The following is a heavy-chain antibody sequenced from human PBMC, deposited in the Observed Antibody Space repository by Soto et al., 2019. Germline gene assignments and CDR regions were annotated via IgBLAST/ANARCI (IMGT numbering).Heavy chain of an antibody. Sequence: GGSLRLSCAASGFTFSNAWMNWVRQAPGKGLEWVGRIKSKTDGGTTDYAAPVKGRFTISRDDSKNTLYLQMNSLKTEDTAVYYCTTDCSLGGSCYSEGYYYYGMDVWGQGTTVTVSS. CDR3: TTDCSLGGSCYSEGYYYYGMDV. CDR2: IKSKTDGGTT. D-gene: IGHD2-15*01. CDR1: GFTFSNAW. J-gene: IGHJ6*02. V-gene: IGHV3-15*07.